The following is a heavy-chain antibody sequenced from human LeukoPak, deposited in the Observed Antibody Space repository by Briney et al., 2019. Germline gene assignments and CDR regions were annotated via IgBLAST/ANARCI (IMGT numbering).Heavy chain of an antibody. J-gene: IGHJ4*02. D-gene: IGHD4-17*01. CDR2: ISYDGSNK. Sequence: PGGSLRLSCAASGFTFSSYAMHWVRQAPGKGLEWVALISYDGSNKYYADSVKGRFTISRDNSKNTLFLQMNSLRGEDTAVYYCAKIPPQNTVTTWLDYWGQGTLVTVSS. CDR3: AKIPPQNTVTTWLDY. CDR1: GFTFSSYA. V-gene: IGHV3-30*18.